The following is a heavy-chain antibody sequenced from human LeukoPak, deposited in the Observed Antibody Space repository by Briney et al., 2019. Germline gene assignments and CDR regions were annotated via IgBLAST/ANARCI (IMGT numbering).Heavy chain of an antibody. D-gene: IGHD2-21*01. J-gene: IGHJ4*02. CDR1: GDSIRSTSYY. Sequence: AEPLSLTCTVSGDSIRSTSYYGAWIRQPPGKGLEWIGSGYYDGSTYFNPSLKSRVTISVDTSKNQFTLKMRAVTAADTAVYYCARHSYYGGSARWGRGSLVTVSS. CDR3: ARHSYYGGSAR. CDR2: GYYDGST. V-gene: IGHV4-39*01.